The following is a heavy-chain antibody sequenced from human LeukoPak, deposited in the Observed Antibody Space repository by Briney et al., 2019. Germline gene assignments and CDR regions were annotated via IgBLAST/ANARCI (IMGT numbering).Heavy chain of an antibody. CDR1: GYTFSGTGWY. V-gene: IGHV1-2*02. CDR3: ARDGPAQMVDLDY. Sequence: ASVKVSCKASGYTFSGTGWYLYWLRQASGQGLECMGWIHPNNGDTAYAQKFEGRVAMTRDTSISTAYMELGRLRPDDTAVYFCARDGPAQMVDLDYWGQGTLVTISS. J-gene: IGHJ4*02. CDR2: IHPNNGDT. D-gene: IGHD3-10*01.